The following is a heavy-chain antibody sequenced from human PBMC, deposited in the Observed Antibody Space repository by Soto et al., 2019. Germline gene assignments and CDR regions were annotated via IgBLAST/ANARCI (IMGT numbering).Heavy chain of an antibody. CDR3: ARVRHIVVVTAIQKLVFDI. D-gene: IGHD2-21*02. J-gene: IGHJ3*02. V-gene: IGHV1-18*01. Sequence: ASVKVSCKASGYTFTSYGISWVRQAPGQGLEWMGWISAYNGNTNYAQKLQGRVTMTTDTSTSTAYMELRSLRSDDTAVYYCARVRHIVVVTAIQKLVFDIWGKGTMVTVSS. CDR1: GYTFTSYG. CDR2: ISAYNGNT.